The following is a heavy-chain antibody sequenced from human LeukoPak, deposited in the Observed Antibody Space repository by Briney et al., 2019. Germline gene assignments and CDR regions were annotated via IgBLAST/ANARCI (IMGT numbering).Heavy chain of an antibody. CDR1: GGSFSGYY. Sequence: SETLSLTCAVYGGSFSGYYWSWIRQPPGKGLEGIGEINHSGSTNYNPYLKSRVTISVDTSKNQFSLKLSSVTAADTAVYYCARWGSGWYYFDYWGQGTLVTVSS. V-gene: IGHV4-34*01. CDR2: INHSGST. CDR3: ARWGSGWYYFDY. D-gene: IGHD6-19*01. J-gene: IGHJ4*02.